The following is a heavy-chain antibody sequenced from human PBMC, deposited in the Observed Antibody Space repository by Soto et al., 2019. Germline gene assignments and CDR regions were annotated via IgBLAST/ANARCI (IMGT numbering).Heavy chain of an antibody. J-gene: IGHJ6*01. CDR1: ALTSSNAW. D-gene: IGHD6-13*01. V-gene: IGHV3-15*01. Sequence: AGSLRLSCATYALTSSNAWMCLVRQSPGKELEWVGRIKSKTDCGTTDYAAPVKGRFTISRDDSKNTLYLQMNSLKTEDTAVYYCILWIAAAAPTIYYYYGIDVPGQGTTVT. CDR2: IKSKTDCGTT. CDR3: ILWIAAAAPTIYYYYGIDV.